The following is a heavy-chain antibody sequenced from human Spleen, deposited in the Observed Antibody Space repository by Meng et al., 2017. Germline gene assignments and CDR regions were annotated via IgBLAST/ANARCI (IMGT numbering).Heavy chain of an antibody. J-gene: IGHJ4*02. CDR2: MNPTSGNT. CDR3: ARMYGSSWSATFDY. V-gene: IGHV1-8*01. D-gene: IGHD6-13*01. Sequence: GQLVQSGAEGKKPGASVKVSCKASGYTFTSSDISWVRQAPGQGPEFMGWMNPTSGNTGYAQKFQGRVTMTRDTSISTAHMELSSLRSEDTAVYYCARMYGSSWSATFDYWGQGTLVTVSS. CDR1: GYTFTSSD.